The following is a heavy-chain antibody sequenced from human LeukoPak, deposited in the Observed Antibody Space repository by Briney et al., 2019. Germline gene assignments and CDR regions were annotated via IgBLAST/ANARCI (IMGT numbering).Heavy chain of an antibody. J-gene: IGHJ4*02. CDR2: IYHSGST. CDR3: ARVYYDSSGYYYEGFDY. Sequence: SETLSLTCAVSGGSISSGGYSWSWIRQPPGKGLEWIGYIYHSGSTYYNPSLKSRVTISVDTSKNQFSLKLSSVTAADTAVYYCARVYYDSSGYYYEGFDYWGQGTLVTVSS. V-gene: IGHV4-30-2*01. CDR1: GGSISSGGYS. D-gene: IGHD3-22*01.